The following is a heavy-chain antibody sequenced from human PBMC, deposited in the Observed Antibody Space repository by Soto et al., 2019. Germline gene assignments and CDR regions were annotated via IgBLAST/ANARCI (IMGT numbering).Heavy chain of an antibody. CDR2: IYHSGST. V-gene: IGHV4-4*02. CDR1: SGSISSSNW. CDR3: ARAMSAEQWLLSDAFDI. J-gene: IGHJ3*02. Sequence: KASETLSLTCAVSSGSISSSNWWGWVRQPPGKGLEWIGEIYHSGSTNYNPSLKSRVTISVDKSKNQFSLKLSSVTAADTAVYYCARAMSAEQWLLSDAFDIWGQGTMVTVSS. D-gene: IGHD6-19*01.